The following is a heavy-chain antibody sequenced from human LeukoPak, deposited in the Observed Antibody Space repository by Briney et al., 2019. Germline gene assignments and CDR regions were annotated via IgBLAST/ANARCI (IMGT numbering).Heavy chain of an antibody. Sequence: GASVKVSCKASGYTFTSYGISWVRQAPGQGLEWMGWISAYNGNTNYAQKLQSRVTMTTDTSTSTAYMELRSLRSDDTAVYYCARDQPQLRYFDWLLSPFDYWGQGTLVTVSS. D-gene: IGHD3-9*01. J-gene: IGHJ4*02. CDR2: ISAYNGNT. V-gene: IGHV1-18*04. CDR1: GYTFTSYG. CDR3: ARDQPQLRYFDWLLSPFDY.